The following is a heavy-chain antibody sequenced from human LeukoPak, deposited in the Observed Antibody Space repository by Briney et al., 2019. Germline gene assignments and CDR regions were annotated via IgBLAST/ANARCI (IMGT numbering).Heavy chain of an antibody. CDR3: AKDRQDVLRFLEWLYYDAFDI. V-gene: IGHV3-23*01. Sequence: EGSLRLSCAASGFTFSSYAMSWVRQAPGKGLEWASAISGSGGSTYYADSVKGRFTISRDNSKNTLYLQMNSLRAEDAAVYYCAKDRQDVLRFLEWLYYDAFDIWGQGTMVTVSS. CDR2: ISGSGGST. D-gene: IGHD3-3*01. J-gene: IGHJ3*02. CDR1: GFTFSSYA.